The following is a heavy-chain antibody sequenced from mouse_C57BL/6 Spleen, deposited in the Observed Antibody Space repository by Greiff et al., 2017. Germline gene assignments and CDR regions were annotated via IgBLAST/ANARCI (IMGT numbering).Heavy chain of an antibody. Sequence: QVQLQQSGAELVKPGASVKISCKASGYAFSSYWMNWVKQRPGKGLEWIGQIYPGDGDTNYNGKFKGKAALTADKSSSTAYMQLSSLTSEDSAVYFCARSPYYGNYTWFAYWGQGTLVTVSA. J-gene: IGHJ3*01. D-gene: IGHD2-10*01. CDR2: IYPGDGDT. CDR1: GYAFSSYW. V-gene: IGHV1-80*01. CDR3: ARSPYYGNYTWFAY.